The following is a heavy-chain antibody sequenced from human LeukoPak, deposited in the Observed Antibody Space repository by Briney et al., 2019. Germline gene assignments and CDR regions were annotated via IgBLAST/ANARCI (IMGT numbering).Heavy chain of an antibody. V-gene: IGHV3-7*01. CDR3: ARGPNYYVTGSYSWFYP. CDR2: VKRDGSDK. Sequence: GGSLRLSCAASGFTFSSYLMSWVRQAPGKGLEWVASVKRDGSDKYYVDSVKGRFTISRDNAENSLYLQMNSLRAEDTAVYYCARGPNYYVTGSYSWFYPWGQGNLVTVSS. D-gene: IGHD3-10*01. CDR1: GFTFSSYL. J-gene: IGHJ5*02.